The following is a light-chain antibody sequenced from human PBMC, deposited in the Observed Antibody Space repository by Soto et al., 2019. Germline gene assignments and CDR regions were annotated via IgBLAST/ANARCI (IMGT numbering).Light chain of an antibody. J-gene: IGKJ3*01. CDR3: QHYGSSLPFT. CDR2: GAS. Sequence: EIVLTQSPGTLSLSPGERATLSCRASQSVSSSYLAWYQQKPGQAPRLLIYGASSRATGIPDRFSGSGSGTEFTLTISRLEPEDFAVYYCQHYGSSLPFTFGPGTKVDIK. CDR1: QSVSSSY. V-gene: IGKV3-20*01.